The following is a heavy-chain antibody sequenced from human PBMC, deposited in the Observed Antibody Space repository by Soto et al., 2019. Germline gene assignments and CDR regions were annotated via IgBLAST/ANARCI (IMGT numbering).Heavy chain of an antibody. Sequence: SGGSLRLSCAASGFTFSSYSMNWVRQAPGKGLEWVSYISSSSSTIYYADSVKGRFTISRDNAKNSLYLQMNSLRDEDTAVYYCARGFPQNLGYCSSTSCSDFDYWGQGTLVTVSS. CDR2: ISSSSSTI. CDR1: GFTFSSYS. D-gene: IGHD2-2*01. CDR3: ARGFPQNLGYCSSTSCSDFDY. V-gene: IGHV3-48*02. J-gene: IGHJ4*02.